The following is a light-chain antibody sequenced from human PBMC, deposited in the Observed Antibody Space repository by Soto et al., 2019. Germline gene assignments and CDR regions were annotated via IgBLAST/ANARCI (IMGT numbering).Light chain of an antibody. CDR2: HAS. CDR1: QDISNS. Sequence: IQLTQSPASLSASVGDRVTISCQASQDISNSINWFQHRPGKAPRLLIFHASTLDTGVPSRFSGSGSGTDFTLTISSLQPEDFATFYCQQSYSTPWTFGQGTKVDIK. V-gene: IGKV1-39*01. J-gene: IGKJ1*01. CDR3: QQSYSTPWT.